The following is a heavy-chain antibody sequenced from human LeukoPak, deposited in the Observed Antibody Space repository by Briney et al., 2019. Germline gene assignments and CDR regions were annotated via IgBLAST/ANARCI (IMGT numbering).Heavy chain of an antibody. Sequence: ASVKVPCKASGYTFTGYYMHWVRQAPGQGLEWMGWINPNSGGTNYAQKFQGRVTMTRDTSISTAYMELSRLRSDDTAVYYCARVVSRYCSSTSCPLDYWGQGTLVTVSS. D-gene: IGHD2-2*01. J-gene: IGHJ4*02. V-gene: IGHV1-2*02. CDR2: INPNSGGT. CDR1: GYTFTGYY. CDR3: ARVVSRYCSSTSCPLDY.